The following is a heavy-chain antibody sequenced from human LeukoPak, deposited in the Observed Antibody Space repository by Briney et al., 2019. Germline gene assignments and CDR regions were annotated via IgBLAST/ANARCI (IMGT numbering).Heavy chain of an antibody. CDR2: ISDSGGST. V-gene: IGHV3-64*04. CDR1: GFPFSSYA. Sequence: GGSLRLSCSASGFPFSSYAMHWVRQAPGKGLEYVSAISDSGGSTYYADSVKGRFTISRDNAKNSLYLQMTSLRAEDTAVYYCTRDASGETASGPRMDVWGQGTTVAVSS. D-gene: IGHD1-26*01. J-gene: IGHJ6*02. CDR3: TRDASGETASGPRMDV.